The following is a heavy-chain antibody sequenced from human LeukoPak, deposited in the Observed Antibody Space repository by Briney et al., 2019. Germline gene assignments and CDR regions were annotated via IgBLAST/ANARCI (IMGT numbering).Heavy chain of an antibody. Sequence: ASVKVSCKASGYTFTGYYMHWVRQAPGQGPEWMGWINPNSGGTNYAQRFQGRVTMTRDTSISTAYMELSRLRSDDTAVYYCARDRVVVAATGVSPNWFDPWGQGTLVTVSS. CDR1: GYTFTGYY. CDR2: INPNSGGT. CDR3: ARDRVVVAATGVSPNWFDP. V-gene: IGHV1-2*02. J-gene: IGHJ5*02. D-gene: IGHD2-15*01.